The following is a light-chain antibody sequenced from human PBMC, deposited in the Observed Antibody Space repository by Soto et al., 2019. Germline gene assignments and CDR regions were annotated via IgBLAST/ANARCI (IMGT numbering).Light chain of an antibody. Sequence: DIQLTQSPSSLSASVGDRVTLTCLASQGISNYLAWFQQKAGKVPKLLIYAASSLQSGVPSRFSGSGSGTEFTLTISSLQPEDVATYYCQKYNGGQWTFGQGTKVDIK. CDR3: QKYNGGQWT. CDR1: QGISNY. V-gene: IGKV1-27*01. J-gene: IGKJ1*01. CDR2: AAS.